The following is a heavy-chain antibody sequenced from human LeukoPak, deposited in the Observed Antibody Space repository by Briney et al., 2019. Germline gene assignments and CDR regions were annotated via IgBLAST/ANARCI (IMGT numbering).Heavy chain of an antibody. CDR1: GGSISSYY. J-gene: IGHJ4*02. CDR3: ARGHRDRDYYGSGSYYIGY. CDR2: IYYSGST. Sequence: SETLSLTCTVSGGSISSYYWSWIRQPPGKGLEWIGYIYYSGSTNYNPSLNSRVTISVDTSKNQFSLKLSPVTAADTAVYYCARGHRDRDYYGSGSYYIGYWGQGTLVTVSS. D-gene: IGHD3-10*01. V-gene: IGHV4-59*01.